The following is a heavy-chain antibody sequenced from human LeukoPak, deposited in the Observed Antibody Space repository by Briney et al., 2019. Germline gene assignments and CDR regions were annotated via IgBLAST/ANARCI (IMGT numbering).Heavy chain of an antibody. CDR3: AKLGFSEWFLEF. V-gene: IGHV1-2*06. CDR1: GNTFSGYY. Sequence: ASVKVSCKASGNTFSGYYMDWVRQAPGQGLEWMGRINPNTGGTNYAQKFQGRVTMTRDTSITTVYMELSRLRLDDTAVYYCAKLGFSEWFLEFWGQGAPVTVSS. J-gene: IGHJ4*02. CDR2: INPNTGGT. D-gene: IGHD3-3*01.